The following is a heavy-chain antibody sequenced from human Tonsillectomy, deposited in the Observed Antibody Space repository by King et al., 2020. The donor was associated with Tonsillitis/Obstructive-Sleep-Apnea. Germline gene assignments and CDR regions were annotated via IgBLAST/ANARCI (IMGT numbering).Heavy chain of an antibody. CDR3: AKDITHGGGNNIRCYHRGFDY. Sequence: VQLVESGGGLVQPGRSLRLSCAASGFTFDDYAMHWVRPAPGKGLEWGSGISWNSDSIGYADSVKGRFIISRDNAKNSLYLKMNSLRAEDTALYYCAKDITHGGGNNIRCYHRGFDYWGQGTLVTVSS. V-gene: IGHV3-9*01. D-gene: IGHD2-2*01. J-gene: IGHJ4*02. CDR2: ISWNSDSI. CDR1: GFTFDDYA.